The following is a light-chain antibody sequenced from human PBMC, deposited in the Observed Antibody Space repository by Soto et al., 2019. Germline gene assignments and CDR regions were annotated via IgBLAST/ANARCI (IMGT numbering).Light chain of an antibody. CDR2: GNN. Sequence: QSPLTQAPSISGAPGQRVTISCTGSSSNIGAGYDVHWFQQFPGTAPRLLIHGNNNRPSGVPDRFSGSESGTSASLAIAGLQAGDEAIYYCQSFDSDLSAFVFGTGTKLTVL. V-gene: IGLV1-40*01. J-gene: IGLJ1*01. CDR1: SSNIGAGYD. CDR3: QSFDSDLSAFV.